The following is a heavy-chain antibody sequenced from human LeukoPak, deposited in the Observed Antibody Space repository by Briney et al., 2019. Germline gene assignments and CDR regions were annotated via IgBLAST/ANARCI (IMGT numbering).Heavy chain of an antibody. CDR3: ARDRIHQWLVPYNWFDP. CDR1: GYTFTGFY. D-gene: IGHD6-19*01. J-gene: IGHJ5*02. Sequence: GASVKVSCKASGYTFTGFYIHWVRQAPGQGLEWMGWINAGNGNTKYSQKFQGRVTITRDTSASTAYMELSSLRSEDTAVYYCARDRIHQWLVPYNWFDPWGQGTLVTVSS. V-gene: IGHV1-3*01. CDR2: INAGNGNT.